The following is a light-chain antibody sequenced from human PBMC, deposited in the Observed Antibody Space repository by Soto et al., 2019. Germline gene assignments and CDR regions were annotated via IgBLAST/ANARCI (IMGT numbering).Light chain of an antibody. J-gene: IGLJ1*01. CDR3: EAWDDSLSGHV. CDR1: RSNIGNNY. CDR2: MNT. Sequence: QSVLTQPPSASGTPGQTVTISCSESRSNIGNNYVCWYQQLPGAAPKLLIYMNTQRPSGVPDRFSGSKSGTAASLAISGLRSEDEADYSCEAWDDSLSGHVFGTGTKVTGL. V-gene: IGLV1-47*01.